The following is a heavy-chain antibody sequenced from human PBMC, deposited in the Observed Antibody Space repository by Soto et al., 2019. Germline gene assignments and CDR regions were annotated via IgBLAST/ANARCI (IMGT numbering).Heavy chain of an antibody. CDR1: GFTFSSYA. CDR2: ISGSGGST. V-gene: IGHV3-23*01. J-gene: IGHJ3*02. D-gene: IGHD3-9*01. Sequence: GGSLRLSCAASGFTFSSYAMSWVRQAPGKGLEWVSAISGSGGSTYYADSVKGRLTISRDNSKNTLYLQMNSLRAEDTAVYYCAKDAGNYDILTGYYNTHAFDIWGQGTMVTVSS. CDR3: AKDAGNYDILTGYYNTHAFDI.